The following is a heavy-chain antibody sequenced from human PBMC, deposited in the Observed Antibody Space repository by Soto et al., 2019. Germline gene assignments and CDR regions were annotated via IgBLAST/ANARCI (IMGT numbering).Heavy chain of an antibody. D-gene: IGHD1-7*01. CDR1: GDSVSSNSAA. CDR3: ARDRTGTTGWEDDAFDI. V-gene: IGHV6-1*01. CDR2: TYYRSKWYN. J-gene: IGHJ3*02. Sequence: SQTLSLTCAISGDSVSSNSAAWNWIRQSPSRGLEWLRRTYYRSKWYNDYAVSVRSRITINPDTSKNQFSLQLTSVTPEDTAVYYCARDRTGTTGWEDDAFDIWGQGTMVTVSS.